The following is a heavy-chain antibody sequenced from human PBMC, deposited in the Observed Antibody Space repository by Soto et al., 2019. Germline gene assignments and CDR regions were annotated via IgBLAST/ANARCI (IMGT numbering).Heavy chain of an antibody. CDR1: GFSFENYG. V-gene: IGHV3-33*06. J-gene: IGHJ6*01. CDR3: ANLWGDGYNLGQDYNGMDV. D-gene: IGHD5-12*01. CDR2: IWYDGSLQ. Sequence: QVQMVESGGGVVQPGRSLRLSCAASGFSFENYGMHWVRQAPGRGLEWVAIIWYDGSLQYYAAAVKGRFTISRDNSKNTLYLEMNSLIAEDTAVYYCANLWGDGYNLGQDYNGMDVWGQGTTVIVSS.